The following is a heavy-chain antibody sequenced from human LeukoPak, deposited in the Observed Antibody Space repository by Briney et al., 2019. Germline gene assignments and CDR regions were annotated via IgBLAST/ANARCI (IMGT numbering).Heavy chain of an antibody. CDR3: ARTSNHDFWSGYED. CDR2: VYHSGST. D-gene: IGHD3-3*01. Sequence: PSETLSLTCTVSGASISRYYWSWIRQPPGKRPEWIGYVYHSGSTNYNPSLQGRVTISIDRSKNKFSLRLTSVTAADTAVYYCARTSNHDFWSGYEDWGQGTLVIVSS. V-gene: IGHV4-59*08. CDR1: GASISRYY. J-gene: IGHJ4*02.